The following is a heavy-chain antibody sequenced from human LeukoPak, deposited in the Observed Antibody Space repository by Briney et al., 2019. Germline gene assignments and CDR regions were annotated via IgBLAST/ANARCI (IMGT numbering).Heavy chain of an antibody. Sequence: GASVKVSCEASGYTFTSYDINWVRQATGQGLEWMGWVNPNSGHTGYAQKFQGRVTMTRNTSISTAYMELSSLRSEDTAVYYCARGAPGSYCSGGSCPYFDYWGQGTLVSVSS. CDR2: VNPNSGHT. J-gene: IGHJ4*02. V-gene: IGHV1-8*01. CDR3: ARGAPGSYCSGGSCPYFDY. CDR1: GYTFTSYD. D-gene: IGHD2-15*01.